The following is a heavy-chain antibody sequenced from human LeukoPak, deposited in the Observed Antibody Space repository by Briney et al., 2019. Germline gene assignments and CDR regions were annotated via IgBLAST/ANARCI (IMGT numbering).Heavy chain of an antibody. CDR3: ARRQSLAGNDY. Sequence: GGSLRLSCAASGFTPSSYWMSWVRQAPGKGLEWVANIKQGESEKYYVDSVKGRFTISRDNAKNSLYLQMNSLSAEDTAVYYCARRQSLAGNDYWGQGTLVTVSS. CDR2: IKQGESEK. V-gene: IGHV3-7*03. D-gene: IGHD6-19*01. CDR1: GFTPSSYW. J-gene: IGHJ4*02.